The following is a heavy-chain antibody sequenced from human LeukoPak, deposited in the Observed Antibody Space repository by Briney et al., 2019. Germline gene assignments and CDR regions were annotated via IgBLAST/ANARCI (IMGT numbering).Heavy chain of an antibody. CDR2: INSDGSST. V-gene: IGHV3-74*01. J-gene: IGHJ5*02. Sequence: GGSLRLSCAASGFTFSSYWMHWVRQAPGKGLVWVSRINSDGSSTSYADSVKGRFTISRDNAKNSLYLQMNSLRAEDTAVYYCAGVGFWSGYYRLDTWFDPWGQGTLVTVSS. CDR3: AGVGFWSGYYRLDTWFDP. D-gene: IGHD3-3*01. CDR1: GFTFSSYW.